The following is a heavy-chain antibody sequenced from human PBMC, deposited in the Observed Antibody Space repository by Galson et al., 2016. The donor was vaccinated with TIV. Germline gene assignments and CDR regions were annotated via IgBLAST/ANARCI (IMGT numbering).Heavy chain of an antibody. CDR3: ARGRLVPRRRDYYYPMNV. CDR1: RGSFTGYY. Sequence: LSLTCTFERGSFTGYYWSWVRQTPGKGLEWIGETNHRGSTNYNPSLESRVIISIDTPNEQLSLKLSSVTAADTAVYYCARGRLVPRRRDYYYPMNVWGQGTAVTVSS. J-gene: IGHJ6*02. D-gene: IGHD6-25*01. V-gene: IGHV4-34*01. CDR2: TNHRGST.